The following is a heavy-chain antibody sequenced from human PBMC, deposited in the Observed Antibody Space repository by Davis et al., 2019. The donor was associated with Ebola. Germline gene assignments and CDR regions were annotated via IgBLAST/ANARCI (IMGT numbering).Heavy chain of an antibody. CDR1: GFTFDDYA. Sequence: GESLKISCAASGFTFDDYAMHWVRQAPGKGLEWVSLISGDGGSTYYADSVKGRFTISRDNSKNSLYLQMNSLRAEDTAVYYCARESGAAGTDYWGQGTLVTVSS. J-gene: IGHJ4*02. V-gene: IGHV3-43*02. CDR3: ARESGAAGTDY. D-gene: IGHD6-13*01. CDR2: ISGDGGST.